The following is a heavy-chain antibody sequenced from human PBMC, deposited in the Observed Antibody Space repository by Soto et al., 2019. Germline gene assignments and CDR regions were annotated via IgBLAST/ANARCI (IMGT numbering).Heavy chain of an antibody. V-gene: IGHV2-70*11. J-gene: IGHJ6*03. Sequence: SGPTLVNPSQTLTLTCPFSGFSLSTNGMCVSWIRQPPGKALEWLARIDWDADKYYNTSLRTRLTISKDTSKNQVVLTMTNMDPVDTATYYCARMGTSRYYMDVWGKGTTVTVSS. CDR1: GFSLSTNGMC. CDR2: IDWDADK. CDR3: ARMGTSRYYMDV. D-gene: IGHD2-2*01.